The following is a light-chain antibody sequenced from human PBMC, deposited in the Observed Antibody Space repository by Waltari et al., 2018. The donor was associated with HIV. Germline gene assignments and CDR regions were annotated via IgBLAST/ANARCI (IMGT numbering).Light chain of an antibody. V-gene: IGLV6-57*03. Sequence: NFILTQPHSVSESPGKTVTISCTRSSGNIASSYVQWYQQRPGSAPTTGIYANNQRPSGVPDRFSGSIDSSSNSASLTISGLRTEDEADYYCQSHDNKIFYVFGGGTYVTVL. J-gene: IGLJ1*01. CDR2: ANN. CDR1: SGNIASSY. CDR3: QSHDNKIFYV.